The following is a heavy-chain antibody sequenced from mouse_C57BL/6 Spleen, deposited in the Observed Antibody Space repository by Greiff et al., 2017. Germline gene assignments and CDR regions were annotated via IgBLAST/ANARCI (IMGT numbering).Heavy chain of an antibody. Sequence: QLQQPGAELVMPGASVKLSCKASGYTFTSYWMHWVKQRPGQGLEWSGEIDPSDSYTNYNQKFKGKSTLTVDKSSSTAYLQLSSLTSEDSAVYFCARKGGTVVATRYFDVWGTGTTVTVSS. J-gene: IGHJ1*03. CDR1: GYTFTSYW. CDR3: ARKGGTVVATRYFDV. D-gene: IGHD1-1*01. CDR2: IDPSDSYT. V-gene: IGHV1-69*01.